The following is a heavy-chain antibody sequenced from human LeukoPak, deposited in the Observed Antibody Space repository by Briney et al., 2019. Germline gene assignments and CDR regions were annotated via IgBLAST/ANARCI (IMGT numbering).Heavy chain of an antibody. CDR3: ARAGAVGRWFGELIQPHYYYYGMDV. CDR1: GGTFSSYA. J-gene: IGHJ6*02. Sequence: ASVKVSCKASGGTFSSYAISWVRQAPGQGLEWMGGIIPIFGTANYAQKFQGRVTITADESTSTVYMELSSLRSEDTAVYYCARAGAVGRWFGELIQPHYYYYGMDVWGQGTTVTVSS. D-gene: IGHD3-10*01. CDR2: IIPIFGTA. V-gene: IGHV1-69*13.